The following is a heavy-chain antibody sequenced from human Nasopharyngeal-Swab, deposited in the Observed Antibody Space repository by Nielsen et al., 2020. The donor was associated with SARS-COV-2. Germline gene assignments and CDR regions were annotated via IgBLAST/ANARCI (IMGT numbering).Heavy chain of an antibody. D-gene: IGHD3-10*01. Sequence: WIRQPPGKGLDWIGSIYHSGSTYYNPSLKSRVTISVDTSKNQFSLKLGSVTAADTAVYYCARPGVWFGELKNDAFDIWGQGTMVTVSS. CDR3: ARPGVWFGELKNDAFDI. J-gene: IGHJ3*02. CDR2: IYHSGST. V-gene: IGHV4-38-2*01.